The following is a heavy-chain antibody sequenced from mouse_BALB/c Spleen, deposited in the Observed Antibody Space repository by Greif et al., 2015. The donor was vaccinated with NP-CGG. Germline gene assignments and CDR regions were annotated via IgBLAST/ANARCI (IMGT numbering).Heavy chain of an antibody. CDR1: GYTFTNYY. J-gene: IGHJ2*01. V-gene: IGHV1S81*02. D-gene: IGHD1-1*01. CDR3: TRSDYYGPHFDY. Sequence: VKLQESGAELVKPGASVKLSCKASGYTFTNYYMYWVKQRPGQGLEWIGEINPSNGGTNFNEKFKSKATLTVDKSSSTAYMQLSSLTSEDSAVYYCTRSDYYGPHFDYWGQGTTLTVSS. CDR2: INPSNGGT.